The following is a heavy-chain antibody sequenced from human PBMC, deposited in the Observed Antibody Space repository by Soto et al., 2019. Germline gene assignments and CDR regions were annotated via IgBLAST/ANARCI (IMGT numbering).Heavy chain of an antibody. CDR3: ARANAVAGTTFEY. Sequence: GGSLRLSCVVSGFTLKSYWMHWVLQAPWKGLVWVSRMQSDGSSTNYGDSVKGRFTSSRDNAKNTLYLQMDSLRVEETAVYYCARANAVAGTTFEYWGQGALVSVSS. V-gene: IGHV3-74*01. J-gene: IGHJ4*02. CDR2: MQSDGSST. CDR1: GFTLKSYW. D-gene: IGHD6-19*01.